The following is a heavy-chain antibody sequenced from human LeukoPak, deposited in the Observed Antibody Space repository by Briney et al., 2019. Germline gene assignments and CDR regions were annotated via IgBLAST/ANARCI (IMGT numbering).Heavy chain of an antibody. CDR3: ARGGSRMTTFYIIDY. CDR2: IIPIFGTA. CDR1: GGTFSSYA. Sequence: SVKVSCKASGGTFSSYAISWVRQAPGQGLEWMGGIIPIFGTANYAQKFQGRVTITADESTSTAYMELSSLRFEDTAVYYCARGGSRMTTFYIIDYWGQGTLVTVSS. V-gene: IGHV1-69*13. D-gene: IGHD4-11*01. J-gene: IGHJ4*02.